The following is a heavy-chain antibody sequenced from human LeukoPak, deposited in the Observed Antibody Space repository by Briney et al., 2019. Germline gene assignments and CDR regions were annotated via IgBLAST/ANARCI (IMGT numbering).Heavy chain of an antibody. CDR3: ARDGSWSFDY. D-gene: IGHD6-13*01. CDR2: IDPRGDST. J-gene: IGHJ4*02. CDR1: GYTFGRKS. V-gene: IGHV1-46*01. Sequence: ASVKVSCKASGYTFGRKSMHWVRQAPGQGLEWMGIIDPRGDSTANARKFQDRVTVTMDTSTSTVYMELSSLTSEDTAVYYCARDGSWSFDYWGQGTLVTVSS.